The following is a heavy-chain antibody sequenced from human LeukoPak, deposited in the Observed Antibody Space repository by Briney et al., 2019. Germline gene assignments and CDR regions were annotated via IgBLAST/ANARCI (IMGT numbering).Heavy chain of an antibody. Sequence: PGGSLRLSCAASGFTLSGYWMHWVRQAPGKGLVWVSVINGDGSRTIYADSVKGRFTISRDNAKNTLYLQMASLTAEDTAVYYCSRGNYFDYWGQGALVTVSS. CDR2: INGDGSRT. CDR1: GFTLSGYW. CDR3: SRGNYFDY. J-gene: IGHJ4*02. V-gene: IGHV3-74*01.